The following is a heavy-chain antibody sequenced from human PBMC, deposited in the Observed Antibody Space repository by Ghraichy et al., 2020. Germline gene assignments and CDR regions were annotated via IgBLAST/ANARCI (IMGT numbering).Heavy chain of an antibody. CDR2: INPSAGST. CDR3: ARKNPFGRSSFPALDY. V-gene: IGHV1-46*01. CDR1: GYTFTTYF. Sequence: VSCKASGYTFTTYFMHWVRQAPGQGLEWMGIINPSAGSTSYAQKFQGRVTMTRDTSTSTVYMELSSLKSEDTAVYYCARKNPFGRSSFPALDYWGQGTLVTVSS. J-gene: IGHJ4*02. D-gene: IGHD6-6*01.